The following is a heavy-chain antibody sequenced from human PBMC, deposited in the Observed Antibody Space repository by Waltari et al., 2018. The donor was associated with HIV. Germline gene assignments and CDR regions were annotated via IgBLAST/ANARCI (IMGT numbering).Heavy chain of an antibody. CDR1: EYDFTTYW. Sequence: EVQLVQSGAEVKKPGESLKISCTASEYDFTTYWIGWVRQMPGKGLECMGLIYPSDSDTKYSPSFQGQVTLSADKSINTAYLHWSSLKAPDTAIYYCARRGNNYGDAFDIWGQGTMVNVS. V-gene: IGHV5-51*03. CDR2: IYPSDSDT. J-gene: IGHJ3*02. CDR3: ARRGNNYGDAFDI. D-gene: IGHD4-17*01.